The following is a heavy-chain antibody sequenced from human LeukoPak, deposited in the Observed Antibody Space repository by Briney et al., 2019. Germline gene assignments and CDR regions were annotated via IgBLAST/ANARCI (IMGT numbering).Heavy chain of an antibody. CDR3: AIRYSSSWYSDAFDI. J-gene: IGHJ3*02. CDR1: GYSISSGYY. D-gene: IGHD6-13*01. Sequence: SETLSLTCTVSGYSISSGYYWGWIRQPPGKGLEWIGSIYHSGSTSWIGSMYHRGSTSYNPSLKSRVTISVDTSKNQFSLKLSSVTAADTAVYYCAIRYSSSWYSDAFDIWGQGTMVTVSS. CDR2: MYHRGST. V-gene: IGHV4-38-2*02.